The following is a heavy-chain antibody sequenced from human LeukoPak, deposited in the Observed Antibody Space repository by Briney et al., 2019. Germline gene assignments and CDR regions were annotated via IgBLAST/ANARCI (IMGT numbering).Heavy chain of an antibody. CDR1: GGSISNYY. J-gene: IGHJ6*04. CDR3: ARGLGGLWLDV. V-gene: IGHV4-34*01. D-gene: IGHD3-10*01. Sequence: SETLSLTCTVSGGSISNYYWSWIRQPAGKGLEWIGEINHSGSTNYNPSLKSRVTISVDTSKNQFSLKLSSVTAADTAVYYCARGLGGLWLDVWGKGTTVTVSS. CDR2: INHSGST.